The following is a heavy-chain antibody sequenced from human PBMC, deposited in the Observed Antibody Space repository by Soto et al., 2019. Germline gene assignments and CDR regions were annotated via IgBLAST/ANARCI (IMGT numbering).Heavy chain of an antibody. Sequence: EVQLVESGGGLVQPGGSLRLSCAASGFTFNTYSVNWVRQAPGKGLEWVSYISSRGSSIYYADSVKGRFTISRDNARDSLYLQMNSLRAEDTAVYYCARGGPFANYYNYGMDVWGQGTTVTVSS. CDR3: ARGGPFANYYNYGMDV. V-gene: IGHV3-48*04. CDR1: GFTFNTYS. CDR2: ISSRGSSI. J-gene: IGHJ6*02.